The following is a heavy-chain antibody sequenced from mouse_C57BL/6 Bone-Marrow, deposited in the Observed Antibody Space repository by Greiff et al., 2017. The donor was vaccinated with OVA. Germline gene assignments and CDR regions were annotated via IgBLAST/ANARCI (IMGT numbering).Heavy chain of an antibody. J-gene: IGHJ2*01. CDR2: IYPGGGYT. CDR3: ARRTAQATNFDY. D-gene: IGHD3-2*02. Sequence: VQLQESGAELVRPGTSVKMSCKASGYTFTNYWIGWAKQRPGHGLEWIGDIYPGGGYTNYNEKFKGKATLTADKSSSTAYMQFSSLTSEDSAIYYCARRTAQATNFDYWGQGTTLTVSS. V-gene: IGHV1-63*01. CDR1: GYTFTNYW.